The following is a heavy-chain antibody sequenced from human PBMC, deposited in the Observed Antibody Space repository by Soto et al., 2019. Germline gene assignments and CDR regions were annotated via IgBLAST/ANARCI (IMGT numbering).Heavy chain of an antibody. J-gene: IGHJ5*02. CDR2: INPSGGST. CDR1: GYTFTSYY. Sequence: GASVKVSCKASGYTFTSYYMHWVRQAPGQGLEWMGIINPSGGSTSYAQKFQGRVTMTRDTSTSTVYMELSSLRSEDTAVYYCARARGRDSSGYQNWFDPWGQGTLVTVSS. V-gene: IGHV1-46*01. D-gene: IGHD3-22*01. CDR3: ARARGRDSSGYQNWFDP.